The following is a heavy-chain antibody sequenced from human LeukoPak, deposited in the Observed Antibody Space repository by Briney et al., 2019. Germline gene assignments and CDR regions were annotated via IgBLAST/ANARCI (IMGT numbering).Heavy chain of an antibody. CDR2: FDPEDGET. J-gene: IGHJ2*01. CDR1: GYTLTELS. Sequence: ASVKVSCKVSGYTLTELSMHWVRQAPGKGLEWMGGFDPEDGETIYAQKFQGRVTMTEDTSTDTAYVELSSLRSEDTAVYYCATVTTVEGWYFDLWGRGTLVTVSS. V-gene: IGHV1-24*01. CDR3: ATVTTVEGWYFDL. D-gene: IGHD4-23*01.